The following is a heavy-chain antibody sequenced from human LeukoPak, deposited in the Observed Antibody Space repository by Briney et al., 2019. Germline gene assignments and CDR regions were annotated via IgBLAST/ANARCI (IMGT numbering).Heavy chain of an antibody. CDR2: IYSGGST. D-gene: IGHD3-22*01. CDR3: ADSSGYYGGAFDI. V-gene: IGHV3-53*05. J-gene: IGHJ3*02. Sequence: PGGSLRLSCAASGFTVSSNCMSWVRQAPGKGLEWASIIYSGGSTYYADSAKGRFTISRDNSKNTLYLQMSSLRAEDTAVYYCADSSGYYGGAFDIWGQGPMVTISS. CDR1: GFTVSSNC.